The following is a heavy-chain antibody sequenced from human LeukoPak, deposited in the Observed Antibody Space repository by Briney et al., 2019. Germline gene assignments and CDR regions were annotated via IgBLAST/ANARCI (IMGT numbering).Heavy chain of an antibody. CDR1: GFTFSSYG. CDR3: ARDVLTAAGTDFDY. CDR2: ISYDGSNK. V-gene: IGHV3-30*03. D-gene: IGHD6-13*01. J-gene: IGHJ4*02. Sequence: GRSLRLSCAASGFTFSSYGMHWVRQAPGKGLEWVAVISYDGSNKYYADSVKGRFTISRDNSKNTLYLQMNSLRAEDTAVYYCARDVLTAAGTDFDYWGQGTLVTVSS.